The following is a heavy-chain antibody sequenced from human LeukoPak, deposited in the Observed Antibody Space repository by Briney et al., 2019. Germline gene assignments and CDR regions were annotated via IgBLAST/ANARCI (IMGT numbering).Heavy chain of an antibody. CDR3: AKEGGDMIVVALDAFDI. V-gene: IGHV3-23*01. D-gene: IGHD3-22*01. Sequence: GGSLRLSCAASGFTFSSYAMSWVRQAPGKGLEWVSTFSGSGGNTYYADSVKGRFTISRDNSKNTLYLQMNSLRAEDTAVYYCAKEGGDMIVVALDAFDIWGQGTMVTVSS. CDR1: GFTFSSYA. CDR2: FSGSGGNT. J-gene: IGHJ3*02.